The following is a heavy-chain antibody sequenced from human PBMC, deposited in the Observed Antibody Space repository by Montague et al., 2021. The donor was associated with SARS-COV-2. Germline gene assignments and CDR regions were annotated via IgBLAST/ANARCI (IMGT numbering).Heavy chain of an antibody. Sequence: SETLSLTCIVSGGSISGHYWSWVRQTPEKGLEWIGYTYYLGTTNYNPSLKTRVTFSVDTSKNQLSLMLTSVTAADTGVHYCARNGGAAVPGLPLGMDIWGQGTTVTVSS. D-gene: IGHD6-19*01. J-gene: IGHJ6*02. CDR3: ARNGGAAVPGLPLGMDI. CDR2: TYYLGTT. V-gene: IGHV4-59*11. CDR1: GGSISGHY.